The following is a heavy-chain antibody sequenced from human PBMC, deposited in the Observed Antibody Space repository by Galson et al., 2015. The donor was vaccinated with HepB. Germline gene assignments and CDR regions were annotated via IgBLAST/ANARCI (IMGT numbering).Heavy chain of an antibody. Sequence: LSLTCTVSGGSISSSSYYWGWIRQPPGKGLEWIGSINYRGSTYYNPSLKSRVTILVDRSKNQFSLKLGSVTAADTAVYYCARDGSAFAGRGGMDVWGQGTTVTVSS. J-gene: IGHJ6*02. V-gene: IGHV4-39*07. D-gene: IGHD1-26*01. CDR3: ARDGSAFAGRGGMDV. CDR2: INYRGST. CDR1: GGSISSSSYY.